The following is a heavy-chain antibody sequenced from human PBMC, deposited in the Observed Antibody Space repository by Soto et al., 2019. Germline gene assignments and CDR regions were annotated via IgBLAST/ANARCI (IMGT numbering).Heavy chain of an antibody. D-gene: IGHD2-21*02. CDR2: ISSSSSYT. CDR3: ARVGGNSGYYYYGMDV. V-gene: IGHV3-11*06. Sequence: GGSLRLSCAASGFTFSDYYMSWIRQAPGKGLEWVSYISSSSSYTNYADSVKGRFTISRDNAKNSLYLQMNSLRAEDTAVYYCARVGGNSGYYYYGMDVWGQGTTVTVAS. J-gene: IGHJ6*02. CDR1: GFTFSDYY.